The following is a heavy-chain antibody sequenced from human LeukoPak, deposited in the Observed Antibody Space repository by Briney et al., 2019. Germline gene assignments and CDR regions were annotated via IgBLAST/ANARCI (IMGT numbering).Heavy chain of an antibody. V-gene: IGHV3-30*02. D-gene: IGHD4-17*01. CDR2: IRYDGSNK. CDR3: VRWGYGDRAFDY. J-gene: IGHJ4*02. Sequence: GGSLRLSCAASGFTFSSYGMHWVRQAPGKGLEWVAFIRYDGSNKYYADSVKGRFTISRDNSKNTLYLQMNSLRAEDTAVYYCVRWGYGDRAFDYWGQGTLVTVSS. CDR1: GFTFSSYG.